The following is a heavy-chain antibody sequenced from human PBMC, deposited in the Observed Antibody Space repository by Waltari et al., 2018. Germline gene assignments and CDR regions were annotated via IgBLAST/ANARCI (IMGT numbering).Heavy chain of an antibody. CDR1: GFPFSSHS. J-gene: IGHJ4*02. V-gene: IGHV3-48*01. Sequence: EVQLVESGGGLVQPGGSLRLSGGVSGFPFSSHSMNWVRQAPGRGVVWVSCISGCSSTIAYADSVKGRFTISRDNAKNSMHLQMSSLRAEDTAVYYCATAARRRDVGDLSWGQGTLVTVSS. CDR2: ISGCSSTI. D-gene: IGHD3-16*02. CDR3: ATAARRRDVGDLS.